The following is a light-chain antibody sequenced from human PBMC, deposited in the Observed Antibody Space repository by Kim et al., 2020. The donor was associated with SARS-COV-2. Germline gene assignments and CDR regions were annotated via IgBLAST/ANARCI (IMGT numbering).Light chain of an antibody. CDR3: SSYTVSNTLI. CDR2: DVS. J-gene: IGLJ2*01. CDR1: NSDSGRYNY. V-gene: IGLV2-8*01. Sequence: GQSVTISCSGTNSDSGRYNYVSWYQNHPGRAPKLLIFDVSRRPSGVPDRFSASKSGNTASLTVSGLQAEDEADYYCSSYTVSNTLIFGGGTQLTVL.